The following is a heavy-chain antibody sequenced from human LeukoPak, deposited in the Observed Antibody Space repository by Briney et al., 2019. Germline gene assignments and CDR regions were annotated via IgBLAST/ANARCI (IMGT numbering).Heavy chain of an antibody. CDR2: IYHSGST. D-gene: IGHD3-10*01. CDR1: GGSISSGGYS. CDR3: ARARRYGSGSYYPFDY. J-gene: IGHJ4*02. Sequence: SETLSLTCAVSGGSISSGGYSWSWIRQPPGKGLEWIGYIYHSGSTYYNPSLKSRVTISVDRSKNQFSLKLSSVTAADTAVYYCARARRYGSGSYYPFDYWGQGTLVTVSS. V-gene: IGHV4-30-2*01.